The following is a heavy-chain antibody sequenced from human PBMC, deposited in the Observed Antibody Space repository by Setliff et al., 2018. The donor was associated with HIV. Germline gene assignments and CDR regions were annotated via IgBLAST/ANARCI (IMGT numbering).Heavy chain of an antibody. CDR2: IYYSGST. J-gene: IGHJ6*03. D-gene: IGHD2-2*01. Sequence: SETLSLTCTVSGGSITGHYWSWIRQPPGKVLEWIGSIYYSGSTYYNPSLRSRVTISVDTSKNQFSLKLSSVTAAYTAVYYCARVDCSSTSCYRDYYYYMDVWGKGTTVTVSS. CDR3: ARVDCSSTSCYRDYYYYMDV. CDR1: GGSITGHY. V-gene: IGHV4-59*05.